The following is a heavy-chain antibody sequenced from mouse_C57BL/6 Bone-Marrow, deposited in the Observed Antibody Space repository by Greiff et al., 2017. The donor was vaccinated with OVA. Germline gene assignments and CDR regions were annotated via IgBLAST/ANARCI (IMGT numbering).Heavy chain of an antibody. CDR1: GYTFTDYN. CDR3: ARGGYDYDRFAC. Sequence: EVKLMESGPELVKPGASVKIPCKASGYTFTDYNMDWVKQSHGKSLEWIGDINPNNGGTIYNQKFKGKATLTVDKSSSTAYMELRSLTSEDTAVYYCARGGYDYDRFACWGQGTLVTVSA. V-gene: IGHV1-18*01. D-gene: IGHD2-4*01. J-gene: IGHJ3*01. CDR2: INPNNGGT.